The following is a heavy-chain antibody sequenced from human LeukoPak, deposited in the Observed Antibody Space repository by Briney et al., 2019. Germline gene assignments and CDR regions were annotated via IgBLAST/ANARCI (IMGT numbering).Heavy chain of an antibody. CDR1: GYTFANYY. CDR2: INPSGGGT. D-gene: IGHD1-26*01. V-gene: IGHV1-46*01. Sequence: ASVKVSCKAAGYTFANYYMHWVRQAPGQGLEWMGIINPSGGGTNYGQKFQGRVTMNTDSSTSTAYMELSSLRSEDTAVYYCARKWGDAFHIWGQGTMVIVSS. J-gene: IGHJ3*02. CDR3: ARKWGDAFHI.